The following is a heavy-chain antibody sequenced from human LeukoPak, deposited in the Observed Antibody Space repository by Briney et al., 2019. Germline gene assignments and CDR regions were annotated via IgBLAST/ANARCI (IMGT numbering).Heavy chain of an antibody. CDR1: GGSISSYY. J-gene: IGHJ4*02. Sequence: PSETLSLTCTVSGGSISSYYWSWIRQPPGKGLEWIGYIYYSGSTNYNPSLKSRVTISVDTSKNQFSLKLSSVTAADTAVYYCARDSRGAGPDFDYWGQGILVTVSS. V-gene: IGHV4-59*01. CDR3: ARDSRGAGPDFDY. D-gene: IGHD6-19*01. CDR2: IYYSGST.